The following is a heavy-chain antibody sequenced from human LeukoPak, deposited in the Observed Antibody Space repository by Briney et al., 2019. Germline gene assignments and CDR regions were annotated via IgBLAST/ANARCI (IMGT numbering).Heavy chain of an antibody. D-gene: IGHD4-17*01. CDR2: IIPILGIA. J-gene: IGHJ4*02. Sequence: SVKVSCKASGGTFSSYAISWVRQAPGQGLEWMGRIIPILGIANYAQKFQGRVTITADKSTSTAYMELSSLRSDDTAVYYCARCAVATVTTSPGPGDYWGQGTLVTVSS. V-gene: IGHV1-69*04. CDR3: ARCAVATVTTSPGPGDY. CDR1: GGTFSSYA.